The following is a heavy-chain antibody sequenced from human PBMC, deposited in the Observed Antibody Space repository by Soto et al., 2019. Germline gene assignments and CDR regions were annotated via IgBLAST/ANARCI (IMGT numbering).Heavy chain of an antibody. CDR3: AIPPGNSNYYYYGMDV. CDR2: IIPILGIA. Sequence: SVKVSCKASGGTFSSYTISWVRQAPGQGLEWMGRIIPILGIANYAQKFQGRVTITADKSTSTAYMELSSLRSEDTAVYYCAIPPGNSNYYYYGMDVWGQGTTVTVSS. J-gene: IGHJ6*02. D-gene: IGHD4-4*01. V-gene: IGHV1-69*02. CDR1: GGTFSSYT.